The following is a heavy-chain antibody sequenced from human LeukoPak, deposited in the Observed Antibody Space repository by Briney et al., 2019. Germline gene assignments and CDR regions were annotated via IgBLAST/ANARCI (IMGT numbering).Heavy chain of an antibody. CDR2: ISAYNGNT. V-gene: IGHV1-18*01. Sequence: ASVKVSCKASGYTFTSYGIGWVRQAPGQGLEWMGWISAYNGNTNYAQKLQGRVTMTTDTSTSTAYMELRSLRSDDTAVYYCARDGSLSSTSGAFDIWGQGTMVTVSS. CDR3: ARDGSLSSTSGAFDI. CDR1: GYTFTSYG. D-gene: IGHD2-2*01. J-gene: IGHJ3*02.